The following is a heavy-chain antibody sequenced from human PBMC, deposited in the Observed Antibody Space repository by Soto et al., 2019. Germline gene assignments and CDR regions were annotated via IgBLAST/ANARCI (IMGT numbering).Heavy chain of an antibody. Sequence: PGGSLRLSCAASGFTFSDYYMSWIRQAPGKGLAWVSYISSSSSYTNYADSVKGRFTISRDNAKNSLYLQMNSLRAEDTAVYYCARGLDIVVVPAAQLDYWGQGTLVTVSS. J-gene: IGHJ4*02. V-gene: IGHV3-11*06. D-gene: IGHD2-2*01. CDR2: ISSSSSYT. CDR3: ARGLDIVVVPAAQLDY. CDR1: GFTFSDYY.